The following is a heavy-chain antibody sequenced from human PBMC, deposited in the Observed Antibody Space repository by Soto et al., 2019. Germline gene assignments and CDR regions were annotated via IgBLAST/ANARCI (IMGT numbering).Heavy chain of an antibody. J-gene: IGHJ4*02. CDR1: GFTFSSYY. V-gene: IGHV3-23*01. Sequence: PGGSLRLSCVASGFTFSSYYMSWVRQAPGKGLEWVSSISSSGGVTYYADSVKGRFTISRDNSKNTLYLQMNSLRAEDTAVYYCAKDLAVTEYYFDYWGPGTLVTVSS. D-gene: IGHD5-18*01. CDR2: ISSSGGVT. CDR3: AKDLAVTEYYFDY.